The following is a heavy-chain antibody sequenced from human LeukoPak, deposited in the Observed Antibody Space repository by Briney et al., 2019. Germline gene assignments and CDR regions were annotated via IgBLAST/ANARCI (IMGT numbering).Heavy chain of an antibody. CDR3: AKDGGSGMGFDP. J-gene: IGHJ5*02. V-gene: IGHV3-23*01. D-gene: IGHD3-16*01. CDR2: IRAGGGST. Sequence: GGSLRLSCAASGFTFSNYAMTWVRQARGKGLEWVSGIRAGGGSTNFADSVRGRFTLSTDNSKNTLYLQMNSLRAEDAAIYYCAKDGGSGMGFDPWGQGTLVTVSS. CDR1: GFTFSNYA.